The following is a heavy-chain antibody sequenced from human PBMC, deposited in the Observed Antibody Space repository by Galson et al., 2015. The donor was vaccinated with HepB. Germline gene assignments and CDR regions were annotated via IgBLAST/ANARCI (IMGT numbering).Heavy chain of an antibody. J-gene: IGHJ4*02. CDR2: INAGNGNT. V-gene: IGHV1-3*01. D-gene: IGHD1-26*01. CDR1: GYTFTSYA. CDR3: ARSRDGSYQH. Sequence: SVKVSCKASGYTFTSYAMHWVRQAPGQRLEWMGWINAGNGNTEYSQKFQGRVTITRDTSASTAYMELSSLRSEDTAVYYCARSRDGSYQHWGQGTLVTVSS.